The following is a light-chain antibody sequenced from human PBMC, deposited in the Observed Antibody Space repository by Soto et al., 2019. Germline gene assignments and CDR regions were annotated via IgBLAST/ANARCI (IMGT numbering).Light chain of an antibody. Sequence: DIVMTQSPDSLAVSLGDRATINCKSSQSVLYSPNNRNYLAWYQQKPGQPPKLLIYWASARESGVPDRFSGSGSGKDFTLTISSLQAEDVAVYYCHQYYSTPTFGQGTKVEIK. CDR1: QSVLYSPNNRNY. J-gene: IGKJ1*01. V-gene: IGKV4-1*01. CDR2: WAS. CDR3: HQYYSTPT.